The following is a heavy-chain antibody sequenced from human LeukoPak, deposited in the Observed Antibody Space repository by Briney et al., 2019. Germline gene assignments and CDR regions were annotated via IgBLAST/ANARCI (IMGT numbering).Heavy chain of an antibody. CDR2: ITGNSNYI. V-gene: IGHV3-21*01. J-gene: IGHJ4*02. Sequence: GGSLRLSCAASGFTFSIYSINWVRLAPGKGLEWVSFITGNSNYIYYADSVKGRFTISRDNAKNSLYLQMNSLRVEDTAVYYCARDRVSGSGSIDYWGQGTLVTVSS. CDR3: ARDRVSGSGSIDY. CDR1: GFTFSIYS. D-gene: IGHD3-10*01.